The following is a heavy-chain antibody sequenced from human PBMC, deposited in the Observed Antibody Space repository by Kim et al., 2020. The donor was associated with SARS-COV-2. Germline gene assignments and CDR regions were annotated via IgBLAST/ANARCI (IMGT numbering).Heavy chain of an antibody. V-gene: IGHV1-18*04. CDR2: ISAYNGNT. D-gene: IGHD3-9*01. CDR1: GYTFTSYG. J-gene: IGHJ6*02. Sequence: ASVKVSCKASGYTFTSYGISWVRQAPGQGLEWMGWISAYNGNTNYAQKLQGRVTMTTDTSTSTAYMELRSLRSDDTAVYYCARERGGWRYYDILTGYYNSGFEDVWGQGTTVTVSS. CDR3: ARERGGWRYYDILTGYYNSGFEDV.